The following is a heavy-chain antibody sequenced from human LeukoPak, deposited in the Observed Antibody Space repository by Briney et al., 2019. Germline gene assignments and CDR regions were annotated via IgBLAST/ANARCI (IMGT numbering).Heavy chain of an antibody. CDR3: VRGIGVGDLDY. J-gene: IGHJ4*02. V-gene: IGHV3-74*01. CDR2: INSDGSST. D-gene: IGHD3-22*01. Sequence: GGSLRLSCAASGFTFSSYCMRWVRQAPGKGLVWVSRINSDGSSTNYADSVKGRFTISRDNAKNTLYLQMNILRAEDTAVYYCVRGIGVGDLDYWGQGTLVTVSS. CDR1: GFTFSSYC.